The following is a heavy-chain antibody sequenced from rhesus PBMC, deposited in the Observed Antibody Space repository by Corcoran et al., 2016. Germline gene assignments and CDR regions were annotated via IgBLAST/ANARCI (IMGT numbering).Heavy chain of an antibody. CDR1: GFSLTTSGMG. J-gene: IGHJ4*01. Sequence: QVTLKESGPAPVKPTQTLTLTCTLSGFSLTTSGMGVGWFRQPPGKALEWLALIYWDDDKRYSPSLKSRLTISKDTSKNQVVLTMTNMDPVDTATYYCARLGNFDYWGQGVLVTVSS. CDR3: ARLGNFDY. V-gene: IGHV2-174*01. CDR2: IYWDDDK.